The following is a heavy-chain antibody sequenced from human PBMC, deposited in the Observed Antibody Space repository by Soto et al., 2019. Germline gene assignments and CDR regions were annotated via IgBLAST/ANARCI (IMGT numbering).Heavy chain of an antibody. D-gene: IGHD3-9*01. Sequence: QVQLQESGPGLVKPSQTLSLTCTVSGGSISSGGYYWSWIRQHPGKGLEGIGYIYYSGSTYYNPSLKSRVTISVDTSKNQFSLKLSSVTAADTAVYYCARDYDILTGYFYGMDVWGQGTTVTVSS. CDR1: GGSISSGGYY. V-gene: IGHV4-31*03. J-gene: IGHJ6*02. CDR2: IYYSGST. CDR3: ARDYDILTGYFYGMDV.